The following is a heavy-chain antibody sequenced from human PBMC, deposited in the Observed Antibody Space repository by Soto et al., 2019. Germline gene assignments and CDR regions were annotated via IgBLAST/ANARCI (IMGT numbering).Heavy chain of an antibody. Sequence: QVQLQESGPGLVKPPGTLSLTCAVSGDSISSPKWWTWLRQPPGKGLEWIGDLLHSGTTNYNPSLKSRVTLSVDKSQNQFSLNLISVTAADTAIYYCAYSSGWFRHDVWGQGTSVTVSS. V-gene: IGHV4-4*03. CDR1: GDSISSPKW. CDR3: AYSSGWFRHDV. D-gene: IGHD6-19*01. J-gene: IGHJ3*01. CDR2: LLHSGTT.